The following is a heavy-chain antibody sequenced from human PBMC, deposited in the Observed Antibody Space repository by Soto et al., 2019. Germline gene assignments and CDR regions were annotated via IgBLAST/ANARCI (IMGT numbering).Heavy chain of an antibody. CDR1: GFTFSSYA. D-gene: IGHD1-26*01. CDR2: ISYDGSNK. V-gene: IGHV3-30-3*01. CDR3: ARDMRDYGGNSGSGSYLYDYYYYYGMDV. Sequence: QVQLVESGGGVVQPGRSLRLSCAASGFTFSSYAMHWVRQAPGKGLEWVAVISYDGSNKYYADSVKGRFTISRDNSKNTLYLQMNSLRAEDTAVYYCARDMRDYGGNSGSGSYLYDYYYYYGMDVWGQGTTVTVSS. J-gene: IGHJ6*02.